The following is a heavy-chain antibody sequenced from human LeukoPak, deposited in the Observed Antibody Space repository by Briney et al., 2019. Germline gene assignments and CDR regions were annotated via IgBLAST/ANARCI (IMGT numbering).Heavy chain of an antibody. J-gene: IGHJ3*02. CDR3: ARDIAAADKGDAFDI. CDR1: GGSISSYY. CDR2: IYYSGST. Sequence: SETLSLTCTVSGGSISSYYWSWIRQPPGKGLEWIGYIYYSGSTNYNPSLKSRVTISVDTSKNQFSLKLSSVTAADTAVYYCARDIAAADKGDAFDIWGQGTMVTVSS. D-gene: IGHD6-13*01. V-gene: IGHV4-59*12.